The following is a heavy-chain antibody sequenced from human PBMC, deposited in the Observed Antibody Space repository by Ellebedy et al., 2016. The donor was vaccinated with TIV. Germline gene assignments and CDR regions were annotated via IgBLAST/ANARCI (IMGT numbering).Heavy chain of an antibody. V-gene: IGHV3-48*03. CDR1: GFTFRSYE. Sequence: PGGSLRLSCAASGFTFRSYEMSWVRPAPGKGLEWVLYISSSGGTIYSADSVKGRFAISRDNAKNSLYLQMNSLRAEDTALYYCARDRGGSYFDYWGQGALVTVSS. CDR2: ISSSGGTI. J-gene: IGHJ4*02. CDR3: ARDRGGSYFDY. D-gene: IGHD1-26*01.